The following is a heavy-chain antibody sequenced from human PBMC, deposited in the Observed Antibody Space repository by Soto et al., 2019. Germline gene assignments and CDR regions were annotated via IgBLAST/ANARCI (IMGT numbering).Heavy chain of an antibody. Sequence: SETLSLTCAVYGGSFSGYYWSWIRQPPGKGLEWIGEINHSGSTNYNPSLKSRVTISVDTSKNRFSRKLSPVTAADTAVYYCARGIRYSSSWYYYYYMDVWGKGTTVTVSS. J-gene: IGHJ6*03. D-gene: IGHD6-13*01. CDR1: GGSFSGYY. CDR2: INHSGST. CDR3: ARGIRYSSSWYYYYYMDV. V-gene: IGHV4-34*01.